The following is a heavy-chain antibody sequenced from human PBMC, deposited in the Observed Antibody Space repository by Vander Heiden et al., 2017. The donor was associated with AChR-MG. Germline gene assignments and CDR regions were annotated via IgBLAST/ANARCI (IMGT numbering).Heavy chain of an antibody. CDR1: GGSFSGYY. J-gene: IGHJ2*01. D-gene: IGHD6-6*01. Sequence: QVQLQQWGAGLLKPSETLSLTCAVYGGSFSGYYWSWIRQPPGKGLEWIAEINHSGSTNYNPSLKSRVTISVDTSKNQFSLKLSSVTAADTAVYYCAYSSSSFWYFDLWGRGTLVTVSS. V-gene: IGHV4-34*01. CDR2: INHSGST. CDR3: AYSSSSFWYFDL.